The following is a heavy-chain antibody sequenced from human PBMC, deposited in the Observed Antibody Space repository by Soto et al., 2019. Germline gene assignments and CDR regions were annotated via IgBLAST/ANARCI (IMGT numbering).Heavy chain of an antibody. CDR3: ARDTKAPTIQWYFDL. Sequence: QVQLQESGPGLVKPSETLSLTCVVSTDSMNTNNNWWNWVRQPPGKGLKWIGEISRDGDARYNPSLKSRVTISVDKSKGQFSLTLSSVTSADTAVYYCARDTKAPTIQWYFDLWGRGTLVLVSS. CDR2: ISRDGDA. CDR1: TDSMNTNNNW. V-gene: IGHV4-4*02. J-gene: IGHJ2*01. D-gene: IGHD2-2*02.